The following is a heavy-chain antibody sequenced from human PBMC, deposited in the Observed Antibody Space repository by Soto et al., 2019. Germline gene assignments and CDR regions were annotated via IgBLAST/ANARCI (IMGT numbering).Heavy chain of an antibody. CDR2: ISWNSGSI. D-gene: IGHD5-12*01. V-gene: IGHV3-9*01. Sequence: LRLSCAASGFTFDDYAVHWVRQAPGKGLEWVSGISWNSGSIGYADSVKGRFTISRDNAKNSLYLQMNSLRAEDTALYYCAKDMRRYDHSLGYMDVWGKGTTVTVSS. CDR1: GFTFDDYA. J-gene: IGHJ6*03. CDR3: AKDMRRYDHSLGYMDV.